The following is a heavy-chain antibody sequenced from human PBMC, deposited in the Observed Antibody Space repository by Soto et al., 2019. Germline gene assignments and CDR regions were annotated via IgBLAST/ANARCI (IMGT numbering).Heavy chain of an antibody. V-gene: IGHV1-69*04. CDR1: GGTFSSYT. J-gene: IGHJ4*02. Sequence: GASVKASCKASGGTFSSYTISWVRQSPGQGLEWMGRIIPILGIANYAQKFQGRVTITADKSTSTAYMELSSLRSEDTAVYYCARDRRRYSSSYPLDYWGQGTLVTVSS. CDR2: IIPILGIA. CDR3: ARDRRRYSSSYPLDY. D-gene: IGHD6-6*01.